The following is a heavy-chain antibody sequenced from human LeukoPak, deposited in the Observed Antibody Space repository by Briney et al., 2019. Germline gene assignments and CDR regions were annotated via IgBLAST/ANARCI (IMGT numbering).Heavy chain of an antibody. CDR3: ARESNPNAFDI. CDR2: IYTSGST. CDR1: GGSISSYY. V-gene: IGHV4-4*07. J-gene: IGHJ3*02. Sequence: PSETLSLTCTVSGGSISSYYWSWVRQPAGKGLEWIGRIYTSGSTNYNPSLKSRVTISVDTSKNQFSLKLSSVTAADTAVYYCARESNPNAFDIWGQRTMVTVSS.